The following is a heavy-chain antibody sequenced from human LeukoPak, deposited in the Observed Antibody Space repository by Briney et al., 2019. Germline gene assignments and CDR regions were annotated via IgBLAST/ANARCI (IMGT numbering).Heavy chain of an antibody. D-gene: IGHD3-10*01. CDR2: IYNSGST. V-gene: IGHV4-59*08. Sequence: SETLSLTCTVSGGSLYSYYWTWIRQPPGKGLAWVGYIYNSGSTNYNPSLKSRVTISVDTSKNQFSLKLSSVTAADTAVYYCARRRASGFGELFDYWGQGTLVTVSS. CDR3: ARRRASGFGELFDY. J-gene: IGHJ4*02. CDR1: GGSLYSYY.